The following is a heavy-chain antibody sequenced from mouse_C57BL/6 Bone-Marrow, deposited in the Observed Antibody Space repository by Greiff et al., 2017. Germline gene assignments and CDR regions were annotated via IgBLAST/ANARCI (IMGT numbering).Heavy chain of an antibody. CDR1: GYTFTSYW. Sequence: SGTVLARPGASVKMSCKTSGYTFTSYWMHWVKQRPGQGLEWIGAIYPGNSDTSYNQKFKGKAKMTAVTSASTAYMELSSLTNEDSAVYYCTREEINWAWFAYWGQGTLVTVSS. D-gene: IGHD4-1*01. J-gene: IGHJ3*01. CDR2: IYPGNSDT. V-gene: IGHV1-5*01. CDR3: TREEINWAWFAY.